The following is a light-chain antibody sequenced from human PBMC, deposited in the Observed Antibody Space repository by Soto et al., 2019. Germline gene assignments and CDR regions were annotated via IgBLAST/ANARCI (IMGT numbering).Light chain of an antibody. CDR1: QSVSSNY. CDR3: QQYGGSPRT. V-gene: IGKV3-20*01. Sequence: EIVLTQSPGTLSLSPGERATLACRASQSVSSNYLAWYQLKSGQAPRLLIYGASSRATGIPDRFSGSGSGTDFTLTISRLEPEDFAVYYCQQYGGSPRTFCQGTKVEIK. J-gene: IGKJ1*01. CDR2: GAS.